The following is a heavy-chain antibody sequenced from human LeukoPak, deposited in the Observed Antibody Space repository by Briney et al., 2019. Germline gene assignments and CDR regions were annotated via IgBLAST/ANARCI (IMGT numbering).Heavy chain of an antibody. Sequence: GESLKISCNGSGYTFTSYWIVWVRQMPGKGPEWMGMIFPGDSDTKYSPSFEGQITISADKSISSAYLQWSSLKASDTAIYYCARLRDNWEDYWGQGTLVTVSS. D-gene: IGHD1-20*01. J-gene: IGHJ4*02. CDR3: ARLRDNWEDY. CDR1: GYTFTSYW. CDR2: IFPGDSDT. V-gene: IGHV5-51*01.